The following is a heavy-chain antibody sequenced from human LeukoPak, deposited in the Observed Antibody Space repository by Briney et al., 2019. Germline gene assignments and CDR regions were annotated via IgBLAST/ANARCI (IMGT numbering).Heavy chain of an antibody. D-gene: IGHD1-26*01. CDR1: GLTFSSYG. CDR2: VSSDGSIK. CDR3: AKGLAVSGTYFDY. Sequence: GGSLRLSCAASGLTFSSYGMHWVRQAPGKGLEWVAVVSSDGSIKYYADSVKGRFAISRDNSKNTLDLQINSLRAEDTALYYCAKGLAVSGTYFDYWGQGTLVTVSS. J-gene: IGHJ4*02. V-gene: IGHV3-30*18.